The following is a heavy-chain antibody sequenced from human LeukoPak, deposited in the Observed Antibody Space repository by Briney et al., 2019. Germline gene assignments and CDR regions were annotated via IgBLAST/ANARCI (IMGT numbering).Heavy chain of an antibody. V-gene: IGHV1-3*01. CDR3: ARDHVPITMVRGVIPAPSDY. D-gene: IGHD3-10*01. J-gene: IGHJ4*02. Sequence: ASVKVSCKASGYTFTSYAMHWVRQAPGQRLEWMGWINAGNGNTKYSQKFQGRVTMTTDTSTSTAYMELRSLRSDDTAVYYCARDHVPITMVRGVIPAPSDYWGQGALVTVSS. CDR2: INAGNGNT. CDR1: GYTFTSYA.